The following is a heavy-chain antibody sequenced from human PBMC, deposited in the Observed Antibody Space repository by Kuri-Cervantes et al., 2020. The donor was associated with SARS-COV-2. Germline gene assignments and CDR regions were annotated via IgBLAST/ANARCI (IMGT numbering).Heavy chain of an antibody. D-gene: IGHD3-9*01. CDR3: AREIQWAIFLEGIFDY. Sequence: GGSLRLSCAASGFTFSGHWIHWVRQAPGKGLVWVSRINPDGSYTNNADSVKGRFTLSRDNAKNMLFLQMNSLRAEDTAVYYCAREIQWAIFLEGIFDYWGQGTLVTVSS. V-gene: IGHV3-74*01. J-gene: IGHJ4*02. CDR2: INPDGSYT. CDR1: GFTFSGHW.